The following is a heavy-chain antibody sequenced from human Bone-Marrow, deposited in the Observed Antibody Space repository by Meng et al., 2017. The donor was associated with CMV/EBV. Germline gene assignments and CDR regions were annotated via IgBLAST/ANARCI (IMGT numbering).Heavy chain of an antibody. CDR1: GCSIRSSSYY. J-gene: IGHJ4*02. V-gene: IGHV4-39*07. Sequence: QLQLRESGPGLLEPSETLSLTCTVSGCSIRSSSYYWGWIRQPPGKGLEWIGSIYYSGSTYYNPSLKSRVTISVDTSKNQFSLKLSSVTAADTAVYYCAREEGEYYYDSSGYSIWGQGTLVTVSS. D-gene: IGHD3-22*01. CDR2: IYYSGST. CDR3: AREEGEYYYDSSGYSI.